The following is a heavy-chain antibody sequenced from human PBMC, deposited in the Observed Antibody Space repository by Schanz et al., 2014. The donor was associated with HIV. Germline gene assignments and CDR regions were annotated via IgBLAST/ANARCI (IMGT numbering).Heavy chain of an antibody. CDR1: GGTFSSYA. CDR2: IIPIFGTA. Sequence: QVPLVQSGTEVKKPGSSVKVSCKASGGTFSSYAISWVRQAPGQGLEWMGGIIPIFGTANYAQKFQGRVTIIADESTSTAYMELSSLRSADTAVYFCARAAFSSEYYYGMDVWGQGTTVTVSS. J-gene: IGHJ6*02. D-gene: IGHD3-3*02. V-gene: IGHV1-69*01. CDR3: ARAAFSSEYYYGMDV.